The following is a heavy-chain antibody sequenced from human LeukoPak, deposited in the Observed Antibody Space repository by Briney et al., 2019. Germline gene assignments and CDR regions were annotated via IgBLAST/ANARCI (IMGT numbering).Heavy chain of an antibody. D-gene: IGHD3-22*01. Sequence: KPSESLSLTCTVSGGSISGSSYYWGWIRQPPGKGLEWIGTIYYSGNTYYNASLKSRVTISVDTSKNQFSLNLRSVNAADTAVYYCTRRGHCDTFDFRGPGSLVTVSS. CDR3: TRRGHCDTFDF. V-gene: IGHV4-39*01. CDR1: GGSISGSSYY. CDR2: IYYSGNT. J-gene: IGHJ4*02.